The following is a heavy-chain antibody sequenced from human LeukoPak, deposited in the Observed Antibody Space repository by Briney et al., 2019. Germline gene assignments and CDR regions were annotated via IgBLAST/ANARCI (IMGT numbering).Heavy chain of an antibody. CDR1: GGSISSSSYY. J-gene: IGHJ4*02. V-gene: IGHV4-61*01. Sequence: SETLSLTCTVSGGSISSSSYYWSWIRQPPGKGLEWIGYIYYSGSTNYNPSLKSRVTISVDTSKNQFSLKLSSVTAADTAVYYCARARASEERPIYYFDYWGQGTLVTVSS. CDR3: ARARASEERPIYYFDY. CDR2: IYYSGST. D-gene: IGHD1-1*01.